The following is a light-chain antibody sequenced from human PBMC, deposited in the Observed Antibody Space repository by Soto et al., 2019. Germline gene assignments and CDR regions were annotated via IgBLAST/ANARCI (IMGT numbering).Light chain of an antibody. CDR1: QSISTN. V-gene: IGKV1-5*03. CDR2: KAS. CDR3: QHYNEYPLT. Sequence: DIEMTQSPFTLSASVGDRVTITCRASQSISTNLAWYQQKPGKTPNLLIYKASTLQSGVPSRFSGSGFGTDFTLTVNSLQPDDFATYFCQHYNEYPLTFGGGTKVEIK. J-gene: IGKJ4*01.